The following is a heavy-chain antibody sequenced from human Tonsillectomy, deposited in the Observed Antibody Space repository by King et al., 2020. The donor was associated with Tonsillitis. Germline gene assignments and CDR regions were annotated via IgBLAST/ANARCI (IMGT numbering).Heavy chain of an antibody. CDR1: GFTFSSYG. Sequence: VQLVESGGGVVQPGRSLRLSCAASGFTFSSYGMHWVRQAPGKGLEWVALISYDGSNKYYADSVKGRFTISRDNSKNTLYLQMNSLRAEDTAVYYCAKGGYGSGSYYNFDPWGLGTLVTVSS. V-gene: IGHV3-30*18. J-gene: IGHJ5*02. CDR2: ISYDGSNK. CDR3: AKGGYGSGSYYNFDP. D-gene: IGHD3-10*01.